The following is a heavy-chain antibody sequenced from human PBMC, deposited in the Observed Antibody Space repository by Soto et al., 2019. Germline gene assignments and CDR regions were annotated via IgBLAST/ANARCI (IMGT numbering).Heavy chain of an antibody. CDR1: GDSFNSNNVF. V-gene: IGHV4-39*01. D-gene: IGHD3-9*01. J-gene: IGHJ4*02. Sequence: SETLSLTCTVSGDSFNSNNVFWGWIRQPPGRRLEFIGTVYFSGITYYNPSLQNRVTISVDKSKNQFSLKLNSVTAADSAVYFCARLEGLATISYYFDFWGQGALVTVSS. CDR3: ARLEGLATISYYFDF. CDR2: VYFSGIT.